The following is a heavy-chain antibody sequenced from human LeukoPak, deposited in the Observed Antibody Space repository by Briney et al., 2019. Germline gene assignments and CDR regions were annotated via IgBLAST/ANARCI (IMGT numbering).Heavy chain of an antibody. CDR2: INHSGST. Sequence: SETLSLTCTVSGGSMRSYYWSWIRQPPGKGLEWIGEINHSGSTNYNPSLKSRVTISVDTSKNQFSLKLSSVTAADTAVYYCASLWPYQLSAFDIWGQGTMVTVSS. V-gene: IGHV4-34*01. CDR1: GGSMRSYY. CDR3: ASLWPYQLSAFDI. J-gene: IGHJ3*02. D-gene: IGHD2-2*01.